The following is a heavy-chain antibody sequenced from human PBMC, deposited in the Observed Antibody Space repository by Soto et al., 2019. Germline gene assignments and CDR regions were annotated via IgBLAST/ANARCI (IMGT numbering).Heavy chain of an antibody. CDR2: IYYSGST. D-gene: IGHD3-10*01. Sequence: SETLSLTCTVSGGSISSYYWSWIRQPPGKGLEWIGYIYYSGSTNYNPSLKSRVTISVDTSKNQFSLKLSSVTAADTAVYYCAGGSGFGEFYSFDYWGQGTLVTVSS. J-gene: IGHJ4*02. V-gene: IGHV4-59*08. CDR3: AGGSGFGEFYSFDY. CDR1: GGSISSYY.